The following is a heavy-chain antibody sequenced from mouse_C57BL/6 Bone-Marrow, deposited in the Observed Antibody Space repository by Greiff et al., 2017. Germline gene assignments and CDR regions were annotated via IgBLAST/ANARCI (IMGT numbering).Heavy chain of an antibody. D-gene: IGHD1-1*02. CDR3: ARLWSYFDY. CDR2: INPRTGGT. CDR1: GYSFTGYY. V-gene: IGHV1-42*01. Sequence: VQLKQSGPELVKPGASVKISCKASGYSFTGYYMNWVKQSPEKSLEWIGEINPRTGGTTYNQKFKAKATLTVDKSSSTPYMQLKSLTSEDSAVXSCARLWSYFDYWGQGTTLTVSS. J-gene: IGHJ2*01.